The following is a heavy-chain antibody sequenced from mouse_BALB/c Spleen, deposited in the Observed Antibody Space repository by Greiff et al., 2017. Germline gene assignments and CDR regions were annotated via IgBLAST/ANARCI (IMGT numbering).Heavy chain of an antibody. D-gene: IGHD1-1*02. Sequence: VKLQESGPGLVAPSQSLSITCTVSGFSLTSYGVHWVRQPPGKGLEWLGVIWAGGSTNYNSALMSRLSISKDNSKSQVFLKMNSLQTDDTAMYYCARDGTVGSRYAMDYWGQGTSVTVSS. CDR3: ARDGTVGSRYAMDY. CDR1: GFSLTSYG. V-gene: IGHV2-9*02. J-gene: IGHJ4*01. CDR2: IWAGGST.